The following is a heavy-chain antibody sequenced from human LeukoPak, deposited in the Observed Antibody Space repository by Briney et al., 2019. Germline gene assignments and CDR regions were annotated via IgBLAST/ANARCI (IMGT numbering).Heavy chain of an antibody. CDR2: IYPGDSDT. Sequence: GESLKISCKGSVYSFTSYWIGWVRQMPGKGLEWMGIIYPGDSDTRYSPSFQGQVAISADKSISTAYLQWSSLKASDTAMYYCARLDPYSYGYWVPWGQGTLVTVFS. V-gene: IGHV5-51*01. CDR1: VYSFTSYW. D-gene: IGHD5-18*01. CDR3: ARLDPYSYGYWVP. J-gene: IGHJ5*02.